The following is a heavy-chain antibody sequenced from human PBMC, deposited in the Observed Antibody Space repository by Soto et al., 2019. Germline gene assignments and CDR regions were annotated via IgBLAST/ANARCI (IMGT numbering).Heavy chain of an antibody. J-gene: IGHJ6*02. D-gene: IGHD6-13*01. Sequence: GGSLRLSCVASGFSVSGNFMSWVRQAPGKGLEWVSILYTGDTTHYAESVKGRFTISRGNSKNTLYLQMNSLRAEDTAVYYCARGPLVRVDYYYGMDVWGQGTTVTVSS. CDR2: LYTGDTT. V-gene: IGHV3-53*01. CDR3: ARGPLVRVDYYYGMDV. CDR1: GFSVSGNF.